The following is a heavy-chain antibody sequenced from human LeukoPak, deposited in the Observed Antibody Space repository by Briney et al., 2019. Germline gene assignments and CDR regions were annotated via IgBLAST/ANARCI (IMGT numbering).Heavy chain of an antibody. CDR3: ASNTMVRGVPIDY. CDR1: GFTFSSYW. J-gene: IGHJ4*02. Sequence: GGSLRLSCAACGFTFSSYWMSWVRQAPGKGLEWVANIKQDGSEKYYVDSVKGRFTISRDNAKNSLYLQMNSLRAEDTAVYYCASNTMVRGVPIDYWDQGTLVTVSS. CDR2: IKQDGSEK. D-gene: IGHD3-10*01. V-gene: IGHV3-7*01.